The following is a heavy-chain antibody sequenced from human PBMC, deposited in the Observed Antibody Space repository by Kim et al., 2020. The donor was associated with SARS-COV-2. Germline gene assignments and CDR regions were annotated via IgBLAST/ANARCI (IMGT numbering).Heavy chain of an antibody. Sequence: GGSLRLSCAASGFTFSTYEINWVRQAPGKGLEWVSHIGDSGSSKHYADSVKGRFTISRDNAKNSLYLQMNSLRAEDTAVYYCARVFYNSWSGYYYYYYYMDVWGRGTTVTVSS. J-gene: IGHJ6*03. D-gene: IGHD3-3*01. V-gene: IGHV3-48*03. CDR2: IGDSGSSK. CDR3: ARVFYNSWSGYYYYYYYMDV. CDR1: GFTFSTYE.